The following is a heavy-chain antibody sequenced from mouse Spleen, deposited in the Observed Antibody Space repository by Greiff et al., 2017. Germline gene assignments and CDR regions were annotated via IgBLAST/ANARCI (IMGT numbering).Heavy chain of an antibody. CDR3: AKGVITTATRYFDV. Sequence: EVKLMESGGGLVKPGGSLKLSCAASGFTFSDYGMHWVRQAPEKGLEWVAYISSGSSTIYYADTVKGRFTISRDNAKNTLFLQMTSLRSEDTAMYYCAKGVITTATRYFDVWGAGTTVTVSS. V-gene: IGHV5-17*01. J-gene: IGHJ1*01. CDR1: GFTFSDYG. CDR2: ISSGSSTI. D-gene: IGHD1-2*01.